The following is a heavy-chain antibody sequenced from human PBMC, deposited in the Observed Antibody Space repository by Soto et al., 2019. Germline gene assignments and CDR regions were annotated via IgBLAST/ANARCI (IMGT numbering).Heavy chain of an antibody. CDR3: ARKSSLAARGLFRYNYYGMDV. V-gene: IGHV4-34*01. Sequence: SETLSLTFAVYGGSFSGHYWSWIRQPPGKGLEWIGEINHSGTTNYNPSLKSRVSMSVDTSKSQFSLRLSSVTAADTAVYYCARKSSLAARGLFRYNYYGMDVWGQGTTVTVSS. CDR2: INHSGTT. CDR1: GGSFSGHY. J-gene: IGHJ6*02. D-gene: IGHD6-6*01.